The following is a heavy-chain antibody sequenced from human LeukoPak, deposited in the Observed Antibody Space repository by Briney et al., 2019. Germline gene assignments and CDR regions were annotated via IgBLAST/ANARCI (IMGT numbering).Heavy chain of an antibody. V-gene: IGHV1-69*04. CDR3: ACRDYYDSQPFDY. CDR2: IIPILGIA. Sequence: VASVKVSCKASGYTFTSYGISWVRQAPGQGLEWMGRIIPILGIANYAQKFQGRVTITADKSTSTAYMELSSLRSEDTAVYYCACRDYYDSQPFDYWGQGTLVTVSS. CDR1: GYTFTSYG. D-gene: IGHD3-22*01. J-gene: IGHJ4*02.